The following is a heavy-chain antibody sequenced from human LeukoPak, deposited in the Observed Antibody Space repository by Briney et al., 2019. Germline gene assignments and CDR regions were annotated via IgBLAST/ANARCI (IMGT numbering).Heavy chain of an antibody. Sequence: GGSLRLSCAASGFTVSSNYMSWVRQAPGKGLEWVSVIYSGGSTYYADPVKGRFTISRDNSKNTLYLQMNSLRAEDMAVYYCAREATGYYGMDVWGQGTTVTVSS. J-gene: IGHJ6*02. V-gene: IGHV3-53*01. CDR2: IYSGGST. D-gene: IGHD3-10*01. CDR3: AREATGYYGMDV. CDR1: GFTVSSNY.